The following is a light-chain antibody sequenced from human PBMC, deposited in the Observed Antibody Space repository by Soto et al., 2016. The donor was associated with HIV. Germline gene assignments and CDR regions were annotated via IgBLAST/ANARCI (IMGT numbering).Light chain of an antibody. CDR2: AAS. V-gene: IGKV1-16*01. CDR1: QDIVNY. Sequence: DIQMTQSPSSMSASVGDRVTITCRASQDIVNYLAWFQQKPGKAPKSLIYAASNLQSGVPSRFSGSGSGTEFTLTISSLQPEDFATYYCLQHNTYPVTFGQGTKLEIK. CDR3: LQHNTYPVT. J-gene: IGKJ2*01.